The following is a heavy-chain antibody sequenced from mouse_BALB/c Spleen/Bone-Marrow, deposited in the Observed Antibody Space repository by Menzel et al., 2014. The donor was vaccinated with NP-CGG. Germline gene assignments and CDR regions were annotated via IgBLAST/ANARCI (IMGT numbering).Heavy chain of an antibody. CDR3: ARSHFYGNYFDY. CDR1: GFTFSNFG. V-gene: IGHV5-17*02. D-gene: IGHD2-1*01. J-gene: IGHJ2*01. Sequence: EVQVVESGGGLVQPGGSRNLSCAASGFTFSNFGMHWFRQSPEKGLEWVAFVSTGSTIIYYADTVKGRFTISRDNPENTLFLQMTSLRSEDTAIYYCARSHFYGNYFDYWGQGTTLTVSP. CDR2: VSTGSTII.